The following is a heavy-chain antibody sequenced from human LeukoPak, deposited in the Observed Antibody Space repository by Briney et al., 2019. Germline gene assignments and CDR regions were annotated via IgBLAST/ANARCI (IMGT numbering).Heavy chain of an antibody. Sequence: GRSLRLSCAASGFTVSSNYMSWVRQAPGKGLEWVSVIYSGGSTYYADSVKGRFTISRDNSKNTLYLQMNSLRAEDTAVYYCARGDSVGYCSSTSCRTDYLDYWGQGTLVTVSS. V-gene: IGHV3-66*02. CDR2: IYSGGST. CDR3: ARGDSVGYCSSTSCRTDYLDY. J-gene: IGHJ4*02. CDR1: GFTVSSNY. D-gene: IGHD2-2*01.